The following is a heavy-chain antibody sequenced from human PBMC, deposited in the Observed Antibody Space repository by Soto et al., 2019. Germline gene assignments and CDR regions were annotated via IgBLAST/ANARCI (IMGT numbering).Heavy chain of an antibody. V-gene: IGHV2-26*04. CDR3: ASTYSTSWYWIDP. D-gene: IGHD6-13*01. J-gene: IGHJ5*02. CDR1: GFSLSNAELG. CDR2: IFSNDEK. Sequence: QVTVKESGPVLVKPTETLTLTCTVSGFSLSNAELGVSWIRQPPGKALEWLAHIFSNDEKSYSTSLKSRLTISKDTSKSQVVIIMTNMDPVDTVTYYCASTYSTSWYWIDPWGQGTLVTVS.